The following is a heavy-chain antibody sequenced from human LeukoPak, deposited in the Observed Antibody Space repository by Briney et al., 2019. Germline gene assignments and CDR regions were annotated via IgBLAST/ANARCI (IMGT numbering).Heavy chain of an antibody. CDR1: GGSVNNGPYY. CDR3: ARIIVRASFDY. J-gene: IGHJ4*02. V-gene: IGHV4-31*03. CDR2: ISYTGGT. D-gene: IGHD1-26*01. Sequence: TSQTLSLTCTVSGGSVNNGPYYWSWIRQHPGKGLEWIGYISYTGGTYYNPSLESRVSMSVDTSKNQFSLKLSSVTAADTAMYYCARIIVRASFDYWGQGTLVTVSS.